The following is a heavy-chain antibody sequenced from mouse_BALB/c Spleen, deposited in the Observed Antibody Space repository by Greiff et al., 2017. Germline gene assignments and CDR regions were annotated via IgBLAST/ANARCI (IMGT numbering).Heavy chain of an antibody. D-gene: IGHD3-3*01. Sequence: VKLVESGGGLVKPGGSLKLSCAASGFTFSSYAMSWVRQSPEKRLEWVAEISSGGSYTYYPDTVTGRFTISRDNAKNTLYLEMSSLRSEDTAMYYCARDRGYYYAMDYWGQGTSVTVSS. V-gene: IGHV5-9-4*01. CDR3: ARDRGYYYAMDY. CDR2: ISSGGSYT. CDR1: GFTFSSYA. J-gene: IGHJ4*01.